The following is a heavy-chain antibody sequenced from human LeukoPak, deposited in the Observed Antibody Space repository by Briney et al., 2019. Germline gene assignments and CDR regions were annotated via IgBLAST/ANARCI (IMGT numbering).Heavy chain of an antibody. D-gene: IGHD5-18*01. J-gene: IGHJ5*02. CDR3: ARGNSYDLFYWFDP. Sequence: SVKVSCKASGGTFSSYAISWVRQAPGQGLEWMGGIIPIFGTANYAQKFQGRVTITADKSTSTAYMELSSLRSEDTAVYYCARGNSYDLFYWFDPWGQGTLVTVSS. CDR2: IIPIFGTA. V-gene: IGHV1-69*06. CDR1: GGTFSSYA.